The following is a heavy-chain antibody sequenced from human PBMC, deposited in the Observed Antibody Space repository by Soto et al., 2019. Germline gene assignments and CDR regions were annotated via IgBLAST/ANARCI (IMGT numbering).Heavy chain of an antibody. CDR3: ARDTTALNGFDY. CDR2: IIPIFGTA. CDR1: GGTFSSYA. Sequence: SVKVSCKASGGTFSSYAISWVRQAPGQGLEWMGGIIPIFGTANYAQKFQGRVTITADESTSTAYMELSSLRSEDTAVYYCARDTTALNGFDYWRQGTLVTVSS. D-gene: IGHD1-1*01. J-gene: IGHJ4*02. V-gene: IGHV1-69*13.